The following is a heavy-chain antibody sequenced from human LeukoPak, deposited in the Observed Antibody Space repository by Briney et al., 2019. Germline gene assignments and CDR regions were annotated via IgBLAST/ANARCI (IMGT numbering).Heavy chain of an antibody. J-gene: IGHJ4*02. CDR1: GFTFSSYA. CDR2: ISSNGGST. Sequence: GGSLRLSCAASGFTFSSYAMHWVRQAPGKGLEYVSPISSNGGSTYYANSVKGRFTISRDNSKNTLYLQMGSLRAEDMAVYYCARGGARSLIAAAGTLFDYWGQGTLVTVSS. CDR3: ARGGARSLIAAAGTLFDY. V-gene: IGHV3-64*01. D-gene: IGHD6-13*01.